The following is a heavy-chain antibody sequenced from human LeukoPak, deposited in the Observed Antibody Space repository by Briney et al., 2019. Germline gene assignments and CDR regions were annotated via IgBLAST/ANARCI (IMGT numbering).Heavy chain of an antibody. CDR1: GGSISSSSYY. J-gene: IGHJ3*02. Sequence: SETLSLTCTVSGGSISSSSYYWGWIRQPPGKGLEWIGYIYYSGSTNYNPSLKSRVTISVDTSKNQFSLKLSSVTAADTAVYYCARGAEHYDFWSGQTDAFDIWGQGTMVTVSS. V-gene: IGHV4-61*05. CDR3: ARGAEHYDFWSGQTDAFDI. D-gene: IGHD3-3*01. CDR2: IYYSGST.